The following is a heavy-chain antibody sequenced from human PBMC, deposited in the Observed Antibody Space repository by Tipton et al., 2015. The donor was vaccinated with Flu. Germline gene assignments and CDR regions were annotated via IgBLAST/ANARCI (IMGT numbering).Heavy chain of an antibody. J-gene: IGHJ4*02. CDR2: LYPSGNT. CDR3: ARKLAVTASRSRGLDY. Sequence: TLSLTCSVSGGSISSGNYYWNWIRLPAGKGLEWIGRLYPSGNTNYSPSLKSRVTISVDTSKNQFSLRLSSVTAADTAVYFCARKLAVTASRSRGLDYWGQGSLVTVSS. D-gene: IGHD2-21*02. V-gene: IGHV4-61*02. CDR1: GGSISSGNYY.